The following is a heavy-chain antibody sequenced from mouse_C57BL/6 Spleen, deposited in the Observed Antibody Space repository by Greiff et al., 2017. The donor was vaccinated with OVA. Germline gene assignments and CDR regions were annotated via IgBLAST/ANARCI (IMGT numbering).Heavy chain of an antibody. Sequence: VQLKESVAELVRPGASVKLSCTASGFNIKNTYMHWVKQRPEQGLEWIGRIDPANGNTKYAPKFQGKATITADTSSNTAYLQLSSLTSEDTAIYYCARWTTVVATDYAMDYWGQGTSVTVSS. CDR2: IDPANGNT. CDR1: GFNIKNTY. J-gene: IGHJ4*01. D-gene: IGHD1-1*01. V-gene: IGHV14-3*01. CDR3: ARWTTVVATDYAMDY.